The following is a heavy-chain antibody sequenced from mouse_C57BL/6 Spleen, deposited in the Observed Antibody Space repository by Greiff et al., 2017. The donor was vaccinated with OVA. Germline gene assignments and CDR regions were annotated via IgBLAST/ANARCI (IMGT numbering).Heavy chain of an antibody. CDR2: IHPNSGST. D-gene: IGHD3-3*01. J-gene: IGHJ2*01. Sequence: QVQLQQPGAELVKPGASVKLSCKASGYTFTSYWMHWVKQRPGQGLEWIGMIHPNSGSTNYNEKFKSKATLTVDKSSSTAYMQLSSLTSEDSAVYYCAREEGGTFFDYWGQGTTLTVSS. CDR1: GYTFTSYW. CDR3: AREEGGTFFDY. V-gene: IGHV1-64*01.